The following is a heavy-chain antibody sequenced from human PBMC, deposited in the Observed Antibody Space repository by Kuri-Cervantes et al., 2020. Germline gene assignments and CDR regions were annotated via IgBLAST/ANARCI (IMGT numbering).Heavy chain of an antibody. CDR2: INHSGST. Sequence: SQTLSLTCAVYGGSFSGYYWSWIRQPPGKGLEWIGEINHSGSTNYNPSLKSRVTISVDTSKNQFSLKLSSVTAADTAVYYCARECPSAGAFDIWGQGTMVTVSS. J-gene: IGHJ3*02. D-gene: IGHD5/OR15-5a*01. CDR3: ARECPSAGAFDI. CDR1: GGSFSGYY. V-gene: IGHV4-34*01.